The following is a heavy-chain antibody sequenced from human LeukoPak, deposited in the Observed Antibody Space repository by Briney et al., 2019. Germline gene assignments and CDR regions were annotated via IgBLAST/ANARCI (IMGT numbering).Heavy chain of an antibody. D-gene: IGHD3-22*01. J-gene: IGHJ5*02. CDR1: GGSISSGSYY. Sequence: SQTLSLTCTVSGGSISSGSYYWSWIRQPAGKGLEWIGRIYTSGSTNYNPSLKSRVTISVDTSKNQFSLKLSSVTAADTAVYYCARGPGGTHYYDTRGLWNWFDPWGQGTLVTVSS. CDR2: IYTSGST. CDR3: ARGPGGTHYYDTRGLWNWFDP. V-gene: IGHV4-61*02.